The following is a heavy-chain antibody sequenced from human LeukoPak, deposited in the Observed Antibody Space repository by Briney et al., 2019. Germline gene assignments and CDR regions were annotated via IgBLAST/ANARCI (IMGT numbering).Heavy chain of an antibody. CDR1: GFTFSSYE. D-gene: IGHD5-18*01. J-gene: IGHJ4*02. CDR3: ASGYSYGKVDY. Sequence: GWSLRVSCAASGFTFSSYEMNWVRQAPGKGLEWVSYISSSGSTIYYADSVKGRFTISRDNAKNSLYLQMNSLRSEDTAVYYCASGYSYGKVDYWGQGIGVTVSS. CDR2: ISSSGSTI. V-gene: IGHV3-48*03.